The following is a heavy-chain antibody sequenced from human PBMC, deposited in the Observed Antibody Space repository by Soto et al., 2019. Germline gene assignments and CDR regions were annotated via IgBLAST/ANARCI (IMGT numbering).Heavy chain of an antibody. CDR3: ARDSNYDSSGPPI. J-gene: IGHJ4*02. V-gene: IGHV1-69*13. CDR2: IIPIFGTA. CDR1: GGTLSSYA. Sequence: SVKVSCKASGGTLSSYAISWVRQAPGQGLEWMGGIIPIFGTANYAQKFQGRVTITADESTSTAYMELSSLRSEDTAVYYCARDSNYDSSGPPIWGQETLVTVSS. D-gene: IGHD3-22*01.